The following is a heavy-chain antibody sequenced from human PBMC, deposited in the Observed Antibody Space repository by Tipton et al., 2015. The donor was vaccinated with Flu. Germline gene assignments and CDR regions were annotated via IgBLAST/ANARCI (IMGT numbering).Heavy chain of an antibody. CDR2: IILIFGTT. Sequence: QSGPEVKKPGSSVKVSCKASGGTFNNYAISWVRQAPGQGLEWMGGIILIFGTTEYVQKFQGRVTIIADDSTSTAYMELSGLRSDDTAVYYCARDYFTVMKGGSADYWGQGTLVAVSS. D-gene: IGHD4-17*01. CDR3: ARDYFTVMKGGSADY. CDR1: GGTFNNYA. V-gene: IGHV1-69*01. J-gene: IGHJ4*02.